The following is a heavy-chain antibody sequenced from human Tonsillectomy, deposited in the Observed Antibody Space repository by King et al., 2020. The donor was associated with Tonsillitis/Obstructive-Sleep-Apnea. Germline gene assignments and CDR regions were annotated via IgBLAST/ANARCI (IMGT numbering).Heavy chain of an antibody. CDR3: AQSIAARPYY. CDR1: GFTFSSYE. V-gene: IGHV3-48*03. Sequence: VQLVQSGGGLVQPGGSLRLSCAASGFTFSSYEMNWVRQAPGKGLEWVSYISSSGSTIYYADSVKGRFTISRDNAKNSLYLQMNSLRAEDTAVYYCAQSIAARPYYWGQGTLVTVSS. J-gene: IGHJ4*02. CDR2: ISSSGSTI. D-gene: IGHD6-6*01.